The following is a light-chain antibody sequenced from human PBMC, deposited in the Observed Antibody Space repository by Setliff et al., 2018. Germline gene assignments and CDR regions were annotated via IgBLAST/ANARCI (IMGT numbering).Light chain of an antibody. Sequence: KRGTISCTGSSSNIGAGYDVHWYQQLPGTAPKLLIYGDSNRPSGVPDRFSGSKSGTSASLAITGLQAEDEADYYCQSYDSSLSGYVFGTGTKVTVL. CDR2: GDS. CDR3: QSYDSSLSGYV. CDR1: SSNIGAGYD. V-gene: IGLV1-40*01. J-gene: IGLJ1*01.